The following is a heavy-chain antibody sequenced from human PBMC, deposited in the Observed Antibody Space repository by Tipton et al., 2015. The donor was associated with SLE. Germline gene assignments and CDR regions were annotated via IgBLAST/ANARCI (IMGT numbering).Heavy chain of an antibody. J-gene: IGHJ4*02. D-gene: IGHD2-21*01. Sequence: SLRLSCAASGFTFSDYYMGWIRQAPGKGLERVSYITNSGGTIYYADSVKGRFTISRDPAKNSVYLQMNSLRVEDTAVYFCARSLAYSDYWGQGTLVTVSS. CDR2: ITNSGGTI. CDR1: GFTFSDYY. CDR3: ARSLAYSDY. V-gene: IGHV3-11*04.